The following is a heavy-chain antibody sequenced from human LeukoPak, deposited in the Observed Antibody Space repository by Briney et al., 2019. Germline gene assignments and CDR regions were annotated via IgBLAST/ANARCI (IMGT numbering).Heavy chain of an antibody. D-gene: IGHD6-19*01. J-gene: IGHJ3*01. CDR3: GKKGGGWYVFDF. V-gene: IGHV4-28*01. Sequence: TPSETLSLTCAVSGDSINSNYWWTWIRQPPEKGLEWIGYIHHSGSTHQNPSLQSRLTMSVDTTKNQFSLKLSSVTAADTAVYYCGKKGGGWYVFDFGGQGKRVTVFS. CDR1: GDSINSNYW. CDR2: IHHSGST.